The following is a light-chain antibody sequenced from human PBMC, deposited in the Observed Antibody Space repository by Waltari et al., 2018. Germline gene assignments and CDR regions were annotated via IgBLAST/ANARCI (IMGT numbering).Light chain of an antibody. CDR3: GVWTTRLWV. V-gene: IGLV1-51*01. CDR1: ESSVDIRT. J-gene: IGLJ3*02. Sequence: LTHPPSVYAAPRQQVTTSCPGNESSVDIRTFPWYHQFPGTAPKLLIYHNPHRPPGIPDRLSGSKSGPSATLDITGLQPGDEGDYYCGVWTTRLWVFGGGTTLTVL. CDR2: HNP.